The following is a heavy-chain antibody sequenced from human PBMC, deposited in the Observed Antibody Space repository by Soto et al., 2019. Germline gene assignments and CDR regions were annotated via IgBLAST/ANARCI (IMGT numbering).Heavy chain of an antibody. CDR3: ASGYCGGRSCTPAD. Sequence: SVKVSCKASGGTFSSYAISWVRQAPGQGLEWMGGIIPIFGTANYAQKFQGRVTITADESTSTAYMELSSLRSEDTAVYYCASGYCGGRSCTPADWGQGTLDTVSS. J-gene: IGHJ1*01. D-gene: IGHD2-15*01. CDR1: GGTFSSYA. V-gene: IGHV1-69*13. CDR2: IIPIFGTA.